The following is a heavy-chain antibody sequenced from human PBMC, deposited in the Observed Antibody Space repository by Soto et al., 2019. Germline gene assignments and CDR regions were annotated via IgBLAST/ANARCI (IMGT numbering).Heavy chain of an antibody. D-gene: IGHD1-1*01. V-gene: IGHV4-4*02. CDR2: MHPSGST. CDR3: ARHGHNIYGFDV. J-gene: IGHJ6*02. Sequence: QVQPQESGPGLVKPSDTLSLTCAVSGGSISSVNWWRWVRQSPGKGLEWIGEMHPSGSTNYNPSLKSRVTVSMDKYRNQFSLKMYSVTAADTAVYFCARHGHNIYGFDVWGRWTTVTVSS. CDR1: GGSISSVNW.